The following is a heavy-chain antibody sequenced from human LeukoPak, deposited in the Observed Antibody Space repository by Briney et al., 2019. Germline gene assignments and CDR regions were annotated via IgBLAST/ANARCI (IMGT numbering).Heavy chain of an antibody. CDR2: INYSGKT. J-gene: IGHJ6*03. CDR1: GGSISSGRDIYSTTYY. CDR3: ARANSRSYIYYMAV. V-gene: IGHV4-39*01. Sequence: PSETLSLTCSVSGGSISSGRDIYSTTYYGAWIRQPPGKGLEWIGTINYSGKTFYNPSLKSRVTMSVDTSKNQFSLKLSSVTAADTAVYYCARANSRSYIYYMAVWGKGTTSTVSS. D-gene: IGHD3-10*01.